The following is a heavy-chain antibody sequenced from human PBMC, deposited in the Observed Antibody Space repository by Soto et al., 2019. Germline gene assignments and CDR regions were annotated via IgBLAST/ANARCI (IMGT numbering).Heavy chain of an antibody. Sequence: PETLRLTCAVYGGYFSGYYWSWIRQPPGKGLEWIGEINHSGSTNYNPSLTSRVTISVDTSKNQFSLKLSSVTAADTAVYYCARCRTIFGVVMLFAYWRQGTIVTGSA. CDR1: GGYFSGYY. V-gene: IGHV4-34*01. J-gene: IGHJ1*01. CDR2: INHSGST. D-gene: IGHD3-3*01. CDR3: ARCRTIFGVVMLFAY.